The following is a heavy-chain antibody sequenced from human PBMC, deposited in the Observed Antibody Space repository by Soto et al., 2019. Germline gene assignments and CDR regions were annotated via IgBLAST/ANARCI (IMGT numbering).Heavy chain of an antibody. V-gene: IGHV1-3*05. D-gene: IGHD3-22*01. J-gene: IGHJ4*02. CDR3: ARGSGYYYGDDS. CDR2: INAGNGNT. Sequence: QVQLVQSGAEEKKPGASVKVSCKASGYTFTSYAMHWVRQAPGQRLEWMGWINAGNGNTKYSQKFPGRVTITRDTSASTAYMELRSLRSEGTAVYYCARGSGYYYGDDSWGQGALVTVSS. CDR1: GYTFTSYA.